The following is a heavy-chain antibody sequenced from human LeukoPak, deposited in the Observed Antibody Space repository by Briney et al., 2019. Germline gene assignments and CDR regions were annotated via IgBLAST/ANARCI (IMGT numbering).Heavy chain of an antibody. V-gene: IGHV3-23*01. J-gene: IGHJ4*02. CDR1: GFTFSSYA. CDR2: ISGSGGST. CDR3: AKDRSWSGFDY. D-gene: IGHD2-15*01. Sequence: PGGSLRLSCAASGFTFSSYAMSWVRQAPGKGLEWVSAISGSGGSTYYADSVKGRFTISRDYSKNTLYLHVNSLRAEDTAVYYCAKDRSWSGFDYWGQGTLVTVSS.